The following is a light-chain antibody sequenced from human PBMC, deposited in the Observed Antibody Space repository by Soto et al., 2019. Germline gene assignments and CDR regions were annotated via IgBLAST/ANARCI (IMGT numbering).Light chain of an antibody. CDR2: DVS. J-gene: IGLJ1*01. V-gene: IGLV2-14*01. CDR3: CSYTTSNTRQIV. Sequence: QSVLTQPASVSGSPGQSITISCTGTSSDVGGYNYVSWYQQQPGKAPKFMIYDVSNRPSGVSNRFSGSKSGNTASLTISGLQAEDEADYYCCSYTTSNTRQIVFGTGTKVTL. CDR1: SSDVGGYNY.